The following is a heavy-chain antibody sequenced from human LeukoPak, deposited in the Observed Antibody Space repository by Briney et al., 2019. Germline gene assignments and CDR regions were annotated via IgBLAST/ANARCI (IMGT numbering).Heavy chain of an antibody. J-gene: IGHJ6*03. V-gene: IGHV1-2*02. CDR1: GYTFTGHY. CDR2: ISPNSGDT. D-gene: IGHD6-19*01. Sequence: ASVKVSCKASGYTFTGHYMHWVRQAPGQGLEWVGWISPNSGDTDYAQRFQGRVTMTRDTSISTAYMELSRLRSDDTAAYFCARAAIAVAGDYHYHYMDVWGKGTTVTVSS. CDR3: ARAAIAVAGDYHYHYMDV.